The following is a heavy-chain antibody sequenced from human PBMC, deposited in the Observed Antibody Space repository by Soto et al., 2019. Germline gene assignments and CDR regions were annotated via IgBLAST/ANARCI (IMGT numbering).Heavy chain of an antibody. CDR2: ISYDGSNK. V-gene: IGHV3-30-3*01. CDR3: ARAAARGGLWFGELTQYYYYYYGMDV. CDR1: GFTFSSYA. Sequence: GGSLRLSCAASGFTFSSYAMHWVRQAPGKGLEWVAVISYDGSNKYYADSVKGRFTISRDNSKNTLYLQMNSLRAEDTAVYYCARAAARGGLWFGELTQYYYYYYGMDVWGQGTTVTVSS. J-gene: IGHJ6*02. D-gene: IGHD3-10*01.